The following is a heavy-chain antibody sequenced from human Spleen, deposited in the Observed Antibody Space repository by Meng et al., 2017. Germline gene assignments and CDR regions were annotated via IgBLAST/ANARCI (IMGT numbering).Heavy chain of an antibody. D-gene: IGHD4-11*01. CDR3: ARGPTTMAHDFDY. J-gene: IGHJ4*02. CDR1: GGSFSDYY. Sequence: QVQLQQWGAGLLKPSETLSLTCVVSGGSFSDYYWSWIRQPPGKGLEWIGEINHSGSTNYNPSLESRATISVDTSKNQFYLKLSSVTAADSAVYYCARGPTTMAHDFDYWGQGTLVTVSS. CDR2: INHSGST. V-gene: IGHV4-34*01.